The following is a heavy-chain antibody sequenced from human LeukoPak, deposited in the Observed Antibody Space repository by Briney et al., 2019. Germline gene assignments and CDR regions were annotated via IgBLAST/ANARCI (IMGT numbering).Heavy chain of an antibody. CDR1: GYRFTSYW. J-gene: IGHJ4*02. V-gene: IGHV5-51*01. Sequence: GESLKISCKGSGYRFTSYWTGWVRQMPGKGLEWMGIIFPSDSDTRYSPSFQGQVTISADKSTSTAYLQWSSLKASDTAMYYCARRDAVLFDYWGQGTLVTVSS. D-gene: IGHD3-10*01. CDR3: ARRDAVLFDY. CDR2: IFPSDSDT.